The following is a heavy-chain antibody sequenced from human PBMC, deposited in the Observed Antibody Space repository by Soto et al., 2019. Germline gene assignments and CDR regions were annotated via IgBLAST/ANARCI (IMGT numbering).Heavy chain of an antibody. Sequence: QMQLVESGGGVVQPGRSVRLSCSASGFTFSTYGMHWVRQAPGKGLEWVALIWYDGRKEDYADSVKGRFTISRDNSKNTLYLQMNTLRAEDTAVYYCARDRRIVSTITSFDYWGQGTPVTVSS. CDR1: GFTFSTYG. CDR2: IWYDGRKE. V-gene: IGHV3-33*01. J-gene: IGHJ4*02. D-gene: IGHD5-12*01. CDR3: ARDRRIVSTITSFDY.